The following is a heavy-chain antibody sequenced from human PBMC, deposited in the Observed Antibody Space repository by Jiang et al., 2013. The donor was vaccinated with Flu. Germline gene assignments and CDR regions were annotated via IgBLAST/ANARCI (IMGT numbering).Heavy chain of an antibody. J-gene: IGHJ6*04. Sequence: APGQGLEWMGWINTNTGNPTYAQGFTGRFVFSLDTSVSTAYLQICSLKAEDTAVYYCARSPSSGWGYYYYYYGMDVWGKGTTVTVSS. D-gene: IGHD6-19*01. CDR3: ARSPSSGWGYYYYYYGMDV. V-gene: IGHV7-4-1*01. CDR2: INTNTGNP.